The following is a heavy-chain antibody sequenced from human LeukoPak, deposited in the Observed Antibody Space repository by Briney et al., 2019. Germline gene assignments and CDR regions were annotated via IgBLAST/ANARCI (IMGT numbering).Heavy chain of an antibody. CDR2: IYTSGST. V-gene: IGHV4-4*07. CDR1: GDSISSYY. J-gene: IGHJ5*02. D-gene: IGHD5-18*01. Sequence: SETLSLTCTVSGDSISSYYWNWIRQPAGKGLEWIGRIYTSGSTNYNPSLKSRVSMSVDTSKNHFSLKLSSVTAADTAVYYCAREDIAMAEGFDPWGQGTLVTVSS. CDR3: AREDIAMAEGFDP.